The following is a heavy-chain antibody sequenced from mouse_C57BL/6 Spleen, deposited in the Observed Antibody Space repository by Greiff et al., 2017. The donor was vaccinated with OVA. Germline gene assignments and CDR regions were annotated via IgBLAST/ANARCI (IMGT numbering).Heavy chain of an antibody. V-gene: IGHV1-82*01. Sequence: QVPLQQSGPELVKPGASVKISCKASGYAFSSSWMNWVKQRPGKGLEWIGRIYPGDGDTNYNGKFKGKATLTADKSSSTAYMQLSSLTSEDSAVYFCARRSSYWYFDVWGTGTTVTVSS. D-gene: IGHD1-1*01. CDR2: IYPGDGDT. J-gene: IGHJ1*03. CDR3: ARRSSYWYFDV. CDR1: GYAFSSSW.